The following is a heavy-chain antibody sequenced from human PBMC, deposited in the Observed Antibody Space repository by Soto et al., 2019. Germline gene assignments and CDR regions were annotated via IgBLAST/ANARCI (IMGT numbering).Heavy chain of an antibody. J-gene: IGHJ4*02. D-gene: IGHD3-3*01. Sequence: GGSLRLSCAASGFTFSSYWMSWVRQAPGKGLEWVANIKQDGSEKYYVDSVKGRFTISRDSAKNSLYLQMNSLRAEDTAVYYCARDLCDFWSGYCLFALGPDYWGQGTLVTVSS. CDR1: GFTFSSYW. CDR2: IKQDGSEK. V-gene: IGHV3-7*01. CDR3: ARDLCDFWSGYCLFALGPDY.